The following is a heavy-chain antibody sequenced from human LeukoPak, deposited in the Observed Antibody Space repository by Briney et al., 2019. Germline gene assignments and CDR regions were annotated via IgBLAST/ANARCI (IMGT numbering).Heavy chain of an antibody. CDR2: ISTYNDNT. J-gene: IGHJ2*01. CDR3: ARDGMQLWLRGYFDL. V-gene: IGHV1-18*01. CDR1: GYTFSDYG. Sequence: GASVKVSCKASGYTFSDYGVSWVRQAPGQGLEGRGRISTYNDNTNYAQKFQGRVTVTTDTATKTAYMELRNLTSDDTAVYYCARDGMQLWLRGYFDLWGRGTLVTVSS. D-gene: IGHD5-18*01.